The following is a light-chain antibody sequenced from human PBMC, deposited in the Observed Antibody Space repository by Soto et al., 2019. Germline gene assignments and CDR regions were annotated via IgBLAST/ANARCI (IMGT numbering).Light chain of an antibody. CDR3: QQVNSYPLT. V-gene: IGKV1-9*01. J-gene: IGKJ4*01. CDR1: QDIANY. CDR2: ATC. Sequence: DIQLTQSPSFLSASVGDRVTITCRDSQDIANYLAWYQQKPGKAPKFLIYATCTFQSGLPSRFSGSGFGTEFTLTISSLQPEDFATYYCQQVNSYPLTFGGGTKVEIK.